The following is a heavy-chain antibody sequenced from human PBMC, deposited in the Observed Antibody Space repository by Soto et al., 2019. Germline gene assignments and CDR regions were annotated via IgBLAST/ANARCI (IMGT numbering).Heavy chain of an antibody. CDR1: GFTFSSYG. D-gene: IGHD3-10*01. J-gene: IGHJ4*02. V-gene: IGHV3-33*01. CDR3: AREIRLLWFGELFQLDY. Sequence: QVQLVESGGGVVQPGRSLRLSCAASGFTFSSYGMHWVRQAPGKGLEWVAVIWYDGSNKYYADSVKGRFTISRDNSKNTLYLQMNSLRAEDTAVYYCAREIRLLWFGELFQLDYWGQGTLVTVSS. CDR2: IWYDGSNK.